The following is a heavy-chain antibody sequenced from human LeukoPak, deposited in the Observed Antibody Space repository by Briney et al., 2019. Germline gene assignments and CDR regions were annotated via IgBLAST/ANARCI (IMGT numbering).Heavy chain of an antibody. V-gene: IGHV4-61*08. Sequence: SETLSLTCTVSGGSVSSGVYFWSWIRQPPGKGLEWIGYVYYSGSTSYNPSLKGRVTLSIDTSRNQFSLRLKSVTTADTAVYYCARRKAKTPNYFDYWGQGALVTVSS. CDR2: VYYSGST. CDR3: ARRKAKTPNYFDY. CDR1: GGSVSSGVYF. J-gene: IGHJ4*02.